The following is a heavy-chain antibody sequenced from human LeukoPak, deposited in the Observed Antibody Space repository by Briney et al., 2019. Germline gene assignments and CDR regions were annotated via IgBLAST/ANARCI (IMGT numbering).Heavy chain of an antibody. CDR3: AKDRSCTNDICHGDFDY. Sequence: GGSLRLSCAASGFTFSSYAVSWVRQAPGKGLEWVSSISGSGGSTYRADSVKGRFTISRDHSKNKLYLQMNSLRAEDTALYYCAKDRSCTNDICHGDFDYWGQGTLVTVSS. J-gene: IGHJ4*02. D-gene: IGHD2-8*01. V-gene: IGHV3-23*01. CDR2: ISGSGGST. CDR1: GFTFSSYA.